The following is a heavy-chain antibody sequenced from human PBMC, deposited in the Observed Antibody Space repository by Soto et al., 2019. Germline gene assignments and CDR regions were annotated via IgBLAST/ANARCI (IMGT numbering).Heavy chain of an antibody. D-gene: IGHD3-10*01. CDR2: IYYSATT. V-gene: IGHV4-39*01. Sequence: SETLSLTCTVSGDSISSRSYYWGWIRQPPGKGLEWIGSIYYSATTYYNPSLKSRVTISVDTSKNQLSLSLNSVTVADTAVYYCARSSYYGSGSYSGMDVWGQGTTVTVSS. CDR1: GDSISSRSYY. CDR3: ARSSYYGSGSYSGMDV. J-gene: IGHJ6*02.